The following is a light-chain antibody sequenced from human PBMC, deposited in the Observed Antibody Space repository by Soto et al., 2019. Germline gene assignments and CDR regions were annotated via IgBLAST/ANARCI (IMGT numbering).Light chain of an antibody. CDR1: GSNVGSNS. J-gene: IGLJ3*02. CDR3: AARYDTLNGAV. Sequence: QSVLTQPPSASGTPGQRVTISCSGSGSNVGSNSVNWYQQLPGTAPKLLIYSSNQRPSGVPDRFSGSKSGTSASLAISGLQSEDEADYYCAARYDTLNGAVFGGGTKLTVL. V-gene: IGLV1-44*01. CDR2: SSN.